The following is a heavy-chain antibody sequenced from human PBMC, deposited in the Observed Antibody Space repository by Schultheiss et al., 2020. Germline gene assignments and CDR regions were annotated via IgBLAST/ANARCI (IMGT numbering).Heavy chain of an antibody. V-gene: IGHV1-8*01. J-gene: IGHJ6*03. D-gene: IGHD2-2*01. Sequence: ASVKVSCRASGYTFTSFDISWVRQASGQGLEWMGWMNPNSGNTGYAQKFQGRVTMTRNTSISTAYMELRSLRSDDTAVYYCARDIPAASAGVDYYYYMDVWGKGTTVTVSS. CDR3: ARDIPAASAGVDYYYYMDV. CDR1: GYTFTSFD. CDR2: MNPNSGNT.